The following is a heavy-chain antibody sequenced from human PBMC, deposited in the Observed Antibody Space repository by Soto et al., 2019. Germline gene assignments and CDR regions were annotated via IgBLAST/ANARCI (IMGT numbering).Heavy chain of an antibody. CDR2: ISAYNGNT. V-gene: IGHV1-18*01. CDR3: ATRIAAGGEGAFDI. D-gene: IGHD6-13*01. CDR1: GYTFTSYG. Sequence: ASVKVSCKASGYTFTSYGISWVRQAPGQGLEWMGWISAYNGNTNYAQKLQGRVTMTTDTSTSTAYMELRSLRSDDTAVYYCATRIAAGGEGAFDIWGQGTMVTVSS. J-gene: IGHJ3*02.